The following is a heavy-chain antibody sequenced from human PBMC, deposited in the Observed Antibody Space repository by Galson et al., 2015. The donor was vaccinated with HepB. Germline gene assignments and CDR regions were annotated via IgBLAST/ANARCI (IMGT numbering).Heavy chain of an antibody. CDR3: ARDGGGGYCTTTSCYQEIDY. CDR2: IWYDGSNK. V-gene: IGHV3-33*01. CDR1: GFTFSTYG. J-gene: IGHJ4*02. Sequence: SLRLSCAASGFTFSTYGMHWVRQAPGKGLEWVAVIWYDGSNKYYGDSLKGRFTISRDNSKNTLYLQMNSLRAEDTAVYYCARDGGGGYCTTTSCYQEIDYWGQGTLVTVSS. D-gene: IGHD2-2*01.